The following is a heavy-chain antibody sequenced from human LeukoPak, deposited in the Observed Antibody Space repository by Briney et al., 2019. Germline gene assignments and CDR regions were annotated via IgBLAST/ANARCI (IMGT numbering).Heavy chain of an antibody. Sequence: KISCKGSGYSFTSYWIGWVRQAPGQGLEWMGWISAYNGNTNYAQKLQGRVTMTTDTSTSTAYMELRSLRSDDTAVYYCARDRIYGSGSYYRVENWFDPWGQGTLVTVSS. CDR2: ISAYNGNT. D-gene: IGHD3-10*01. CDR1: GYSFTSYW. J-gene: IGHJ5*02. CDR3: ARDRIYGSGSYYRVENWFDP. V-gene: IGHV1-18*04.